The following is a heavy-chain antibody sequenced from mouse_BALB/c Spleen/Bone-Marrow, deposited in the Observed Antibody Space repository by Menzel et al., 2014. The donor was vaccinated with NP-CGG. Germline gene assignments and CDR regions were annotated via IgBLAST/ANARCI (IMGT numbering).Heavy chain of an antibody. CDR3: ARNLYYGSSLYAMDY. D-gene: IGHD1-1*01. CDR2: IWSGGST. V-gene: IGHV2-2*02. CDR1: GFSLTTYG. Sequence: QVQLQQSGPGLVQPSQSLSITCTVSGFSLTTYGVHWVRQSPGKGLEWLGVIWSGGSTDYNAAFISRLSITKDNSESQVFFKMNSLQANDTAIYYCARNLYYGSSLYAMDYWGQGTSVTVSS. J-gene: IGHJ4*01.